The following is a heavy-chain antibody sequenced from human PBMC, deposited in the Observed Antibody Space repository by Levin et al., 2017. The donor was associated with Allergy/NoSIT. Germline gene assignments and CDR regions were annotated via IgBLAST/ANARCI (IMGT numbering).Heavy chain of an antibody. D-gene: IGHD3-10*01. J-gene: IGHJ4*02. CDR2: INHSGST. CDR3: ARGRGVPGPY. Sequence: PSETLSLTCAVYGGSFSGYYWSWIRQPPGKGLEWIGEINHSGSTNYNPSLKSRVTISVDTSKNQFSLKLSSVTAADTAVYYCARGRGVPGPYWGQGTLVTVSS. CDR1: GGSFSGYY. V-gene: IGHV4-34*01.